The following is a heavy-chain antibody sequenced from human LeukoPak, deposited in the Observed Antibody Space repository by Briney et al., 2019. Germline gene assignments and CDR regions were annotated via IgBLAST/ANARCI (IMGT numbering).Heavy chain of an antibody. J-gene: IGHJ4*02. CDR1: GFIFRSYW. CDR3: AKARGYSYGNFDY. V-gene: IGHV3-23*01. Sequence: PGGSLRLSCAASGFIFRSYWMYWVRQAPGKGLEWVSAISGSGGSTYYADSVKGRFTISRDNSKNTLYLQMNSLRAEDTAVYYCAKARGYSYGNFDYWGQGTLVTVSS. D-gene: IGHD5-18*01. CDR2: ISGSGGST.